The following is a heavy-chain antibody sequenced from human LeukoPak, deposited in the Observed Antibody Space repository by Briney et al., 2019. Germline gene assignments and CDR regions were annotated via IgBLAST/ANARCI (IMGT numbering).Heavy chain of an antibody. CDR1: GFTVSSNY. CDR2: IYSGGTT. J-gene: IGHJ4*02. Sequence: GGSLRLSCAVSGFTVSSNYMSWVRQAPGEGLDWVSVIYSGGTTFYADSVKGRFTISRDKSKNTLYLQMNSLRADDTAVYFCAKKLGSSPGDFFDYWGQGTLVTVSS. CDR3: AKKLGSSPGDFFDY. V-gene: IGHV3-53*01. D-gene: IGHD6-6*01.